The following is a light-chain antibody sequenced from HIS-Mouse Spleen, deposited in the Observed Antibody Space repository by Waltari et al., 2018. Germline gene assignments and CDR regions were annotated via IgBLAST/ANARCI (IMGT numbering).Light chain of an antibody. Sequence: DIQMTQSPSTLSASVGDRVTITCRASQSISSWLAWYQQKPEKAPKLLSYKASSLESGVPSRFSGSGSGTEFTLTISSMQPNDFETYYCQQYNSYAITCGHGTRLEI. CDR3: QQYNSYAIT. J-gene: IGKJ5*01. CDR1: QSISSW. CDR2: KAS. V-gene: IGKV1-5*03.